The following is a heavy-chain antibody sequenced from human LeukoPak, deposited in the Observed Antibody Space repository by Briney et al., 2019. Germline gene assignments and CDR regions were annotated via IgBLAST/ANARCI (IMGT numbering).Heavy chain of an antibody. CDR1: GGDLSRYG. J-gene: IGHJ6*03. CDR2: IIPIFGTK. D-gene: IGHD6-13*01. Sequence: GASVKVSCKASGGDLSRYGTSWVRLAPGQGLEWMGGIIPIFGTKNYAQRFQGRVTITTDESTSAVYMELSSLRSEDTAVYYCARDRIPAAPSYSYFYMDVWGKGTTVTVSS. CDR3: ARDRIPAAPSYSYFYMDV. V-gene: IGHV1-69*05.